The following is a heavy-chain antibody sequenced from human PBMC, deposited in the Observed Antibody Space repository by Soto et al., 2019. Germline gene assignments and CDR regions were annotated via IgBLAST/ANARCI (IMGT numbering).Heavy chain of an antibody. CDR1: GGSFSDTY. V-gene: IGHV4-34*01. CDR2: INHNTNT. Sequence: PSETLSLTCAVYGGSFSDTYWNWFRQPPGKGLEWIGEINHNTNTIYNPSLTSRVTISVDTSKNHFSLKLTSVTAADTAVYYCARVQHPAYFDYWGQGTPVTSPQ. J-gene: IGHJ4*02. CDR3: ARVQHPAYFDY.